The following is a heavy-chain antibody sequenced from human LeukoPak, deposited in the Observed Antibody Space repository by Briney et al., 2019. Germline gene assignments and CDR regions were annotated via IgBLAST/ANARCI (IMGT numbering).Heavy chain of an antibody. D-gene: IGHD5-12*01. Sequence: GGSLRLSCAASGFTFSGSAMHWVRQASGKGLEWVGRIRSKANSYATAYAASVKGRFTISRDDSKNTAYLQMSSLKTEDTAVYYCTLLRSVASQSNDYWGQGTLVTVSS. J-gene: IGHJ4*02. CDR3: TLLRSVASQSNDY. CDR2: IRSKANSYAT. V-gene: IGHV3-73*01. CDR1: GFTFSGSA.